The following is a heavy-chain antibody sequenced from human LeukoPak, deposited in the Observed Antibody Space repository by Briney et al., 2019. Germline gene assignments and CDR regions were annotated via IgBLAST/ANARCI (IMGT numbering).Heavy chain of an antibody. CDR2: ITSNGGST. CDR3: ARRGAVSGGSDY. D-gene: IGHD3-16*01. CDR1: GFAFSSYT. V-gene: IGHV3-64*01. J-gene: IGHJ4*02. Sequence: GGSLRLSCAASGFAFSSYTMHWVRQAPGKGLEYVSAITSNGGSTYYANSVKGRFTISRDNSKNALYLQMGSLRAEDMAVYYCARRGAVSGGSDYWGQGTLVTVSS.